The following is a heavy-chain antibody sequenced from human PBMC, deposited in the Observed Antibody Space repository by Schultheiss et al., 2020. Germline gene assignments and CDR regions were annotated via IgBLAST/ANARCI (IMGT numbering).Heavy chain of an antibody. V-gene: IGHV3-7*03. CDR1: GFTFGSYW. D-gene: IGHD2-2*02. J-gene: IGHJ5*02. Sequence: GGSLRLSCVASGFTFGSYWMSWVRQAPGKGLEWVANIKQDGSQTYYVDSVKGRFTISRDNAKNSLYLQMHSLRAADTAVYYCASLGYCSSTSCYSEGGYNWFDPWGQGTLVTVSS. CDR2: IKQDGSQT. CDR3: ASLGYCSSTSCYSEGGYNWFDP.